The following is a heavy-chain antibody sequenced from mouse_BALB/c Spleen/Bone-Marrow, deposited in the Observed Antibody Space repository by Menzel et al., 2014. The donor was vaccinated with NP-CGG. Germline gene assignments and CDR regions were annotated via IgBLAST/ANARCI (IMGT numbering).Heavy chain of an antibody. J-gene: IGHJ2*01. V-gene: IGHV1-84*02. CDR2: IYPGSDNT. D-gene: IGHD2-10*01. CDR3: ARSPYYGNHDDY. Sequence: QVQLQQSGPELVKPGASVKISCKASGYTSTDYYINWVKQKPGQGLEWIGWIYPGSDNTKYNEKFKGKATLTVGTSSSTAFMQLSSLTSEDTAVYFCARSPYYGNHDDYWGQGTTLTVSS. CDR1: GYTSTDYY.